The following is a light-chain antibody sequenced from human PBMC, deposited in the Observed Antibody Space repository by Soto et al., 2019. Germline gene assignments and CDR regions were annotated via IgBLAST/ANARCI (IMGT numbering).Light chain of an antibody. V-gene: IGKV1-5*03. J-gene: IGKJ1*01. CDR1: QSISVW. CDR2: EAS. Sequence: DIPMTQSPSTLSASVGDRVTITCRASQSISVWLAWYQQKAGKAPNLLIYEASRLDSGVPARFSGSGSETDFTLTISGLQPGDSAMYYCQQYNSYSPTFGQGTKVEVK. CDR3: QQYNSYSPT.